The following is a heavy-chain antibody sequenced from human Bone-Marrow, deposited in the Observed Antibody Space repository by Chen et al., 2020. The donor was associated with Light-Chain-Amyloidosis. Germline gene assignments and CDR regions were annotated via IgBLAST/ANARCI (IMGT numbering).Heavy chain of an antibody. J-gene: IGHJ4*02. D-gene: IGHD5-12*01. CDR3: ARRRDGYNFDY. Sequence: EVQLEQSGPEVKKPGESLKIPCKGSGYTFPNYWIGWVRQMPGKGLEWMGVIYPDDSAARYSPSFGGQVTISADKSITTAYLQWRSLKASDTAMYYCARRRDGYNFDYWGQGTLVTVSS. CDR2: IYPDDSAA. V-gene: IGHV5-51*01. CDR1: GYTFPNYW.